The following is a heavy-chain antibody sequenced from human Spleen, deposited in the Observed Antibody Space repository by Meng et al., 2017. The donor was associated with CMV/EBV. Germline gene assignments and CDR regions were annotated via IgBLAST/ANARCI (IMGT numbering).Heavy chain of an antibody. Sequence: ASVKVSCKTSGYTFTGYYMHWVRQAPGQGLEWMGWINPNSGGTNYAQKFQGRVTMTRDTSISTAYMELSSLRSDDTAVYYCARGGYCSSSSCYEFDHWGQGALVTVSS. CDR1: GYTFTGYY. CDR2: INPNSGGT. V-gene: IGHV1-2*02. CDR3: ARGGYCSSSSCYEFDH. J-gene: IGHJ4*02. D-gene: IGHD2-2*01.